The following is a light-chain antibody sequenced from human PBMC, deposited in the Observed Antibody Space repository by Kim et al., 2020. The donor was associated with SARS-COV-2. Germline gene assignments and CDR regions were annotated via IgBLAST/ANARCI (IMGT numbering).Light chain of an antibody. Sequence: EIVMTQSPATLSVSPGERATLSCRASQSINSNLAWYQQKPGQAPRLLIYGAFTRATNIPARFSGSGSGTEFTLTINSLQSEDFAVYYCQQYNNWPGTFGQGTKVDIK. CDR3: QQYNNWPGT. CDR1: QSINSN. V-gene: IGKV3-15*01. J-gene: IGKJ1*01. CDR2: GAF.